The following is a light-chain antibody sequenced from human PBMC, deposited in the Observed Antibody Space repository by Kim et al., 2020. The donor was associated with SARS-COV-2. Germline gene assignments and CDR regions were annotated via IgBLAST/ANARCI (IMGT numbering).Light chain of an antibody. J-gene: IGLJ1*01. CDR1: SLRSYY. Sequence: ALGQTVRITGQGDSLRSYYASWYQQKTGQAPVLVIYGKNNRRSGIPDRFSGSSSGNTASLTITGAQAEDEADYYCNSRDSSGNHYVFGTGTKVTVL. V-gene: IGLV3-19*01. CDR3: NSRDSSGNHYV. CDR2: GKN.